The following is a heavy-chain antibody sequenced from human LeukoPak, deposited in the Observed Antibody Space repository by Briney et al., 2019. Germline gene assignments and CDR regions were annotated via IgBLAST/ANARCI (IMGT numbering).Heavy chain of an antibody. CDR3: ARAQAVAGTGGFDP. Sequence: PGGSLRLSCAASGFTFNSYVMSWVRQAPGKGLEWVSAINGGGGNTYYADSVKGRFTISRDNAKNTLYLQMNSLRDEDTAIYYCARAQAVAGTGGFDPWGQGTLVTVSS. J-gene: IGHJ5*02. V-gene: IGHV3-23*01. CDR1: GFTFNSYV. D-gene: IGHD6-19*01. CDR2: INGGGGNT.